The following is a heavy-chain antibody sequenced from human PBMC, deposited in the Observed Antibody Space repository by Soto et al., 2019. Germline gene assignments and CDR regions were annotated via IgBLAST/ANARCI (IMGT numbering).Heavy chain of an antibody. Sequence: EVQLVESGGGLVKPGGSLRLSCAASGFTFSNAWMNWVRQAPGKELEWVGRIKSKTDGGTTDYAAPVKGRFTISRDDSKNTLYLQMNSLKTEDTAVYYCTTDSSGYYPFFDYWGQGTLVTVSS. CDR1: GFTFSNAW. J-gene: IGHJ4*02. D-gene: IGHD3-22*01. CDR3: TTDSSGYYPFFDY. V-gene: IGHV3-15*07. CDR2: IKSKTDGGTT.